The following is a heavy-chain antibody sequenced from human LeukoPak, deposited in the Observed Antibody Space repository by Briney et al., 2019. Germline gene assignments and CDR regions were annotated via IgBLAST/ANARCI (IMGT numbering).Heavy chain of an antibody. J-gene: IGHJ5*02. D-gene: IGHD3-10*01. CDR3: ARDLRITMVRGVISS. CDR2: ISGSGGYT. V-gene: IGHV3-23*01. CDR1: GFTFSSYA. Sequence: GGSLRLSCAASGFTFSSYAMSWVRQAPGKGLEWVSAISGSGGYTYYADSVKGRFTISRDNAKNSLYLQMNSLRAEDTAVYYCARDLRITMVRGVISSWGQGTLVTVSS.